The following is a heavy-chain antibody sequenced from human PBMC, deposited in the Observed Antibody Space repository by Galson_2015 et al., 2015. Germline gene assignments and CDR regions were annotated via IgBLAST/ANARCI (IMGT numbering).Heavy chain of an antibody. CDR1: GFTFSSYG. D-gene: IGHD6-13*01. J-gene: IGHJ3*02. Sequence: SLRLSCAASGFTFSSYGMHWVRQAPGKGLEWVAVISYDGSNKYYADSVKGRFTISRDNSKNTLYLQMNSLRAEGTAVYYCAKDVSIAAAPDGFDIWGQGTMVTVSS. CDR2: ISYDGSNK. V-gene: IGHV3-30*18. CDR3: AKDVSIAAAPDGFDI.